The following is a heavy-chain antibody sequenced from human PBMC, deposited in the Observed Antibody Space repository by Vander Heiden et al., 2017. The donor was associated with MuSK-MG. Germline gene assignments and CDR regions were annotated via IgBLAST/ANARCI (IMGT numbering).Heavy chain of an antibody. V-gene: IGHV4-34*01. CDR2: INHSGST. CDR3: ARGASYDILTGYYTMVWFDP. D-gene: IGHD3-9*01. Sequence: QVQLQQWGAGLLKPSETLSLTCAVYGGSFSGYYWSWIRQPPGKGLEWIGEINHSGSTNYNPSLKSRVTISVDTSKNQFSLKLSSVTAADTAVYYCARGASYDILTGYYTMVWFDPWGQGTLVTVSS. CDR1: GGSFSGYY. J-gene: IGHJ5*02.